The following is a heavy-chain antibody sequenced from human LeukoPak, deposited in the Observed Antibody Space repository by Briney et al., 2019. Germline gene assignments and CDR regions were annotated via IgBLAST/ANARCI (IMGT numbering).Heavy chain of an antibody. CDR2: INPSGGST. D-gene: IGHD2-2*01. V-gene: IGHV1-46*01. Sequence: ASVKVSCKASGYTFTSYYMHWVRQAPGQGLEWMGIINPSGGSTSYAQKFQGRVTMTRDTSTSTVYMELSSLRSEDTAVYYCATLGKPAAGDYWGQGTLVTVSS. J-gene: IGHJ4*02. CDR3: ATLGKPAAGDY. CDR1: GYTFTSYY.